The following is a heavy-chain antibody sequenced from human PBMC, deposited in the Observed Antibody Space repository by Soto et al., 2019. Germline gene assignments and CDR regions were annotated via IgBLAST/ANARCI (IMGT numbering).Heavy chain of an antibody. CDR3: ARSLEGTTVTNWFDP. J-gene: IGHJ5*02. D-gene: IGHD4-17*01. Sequence: QVQLVQSGAEVKKPGSSVKGSCKASADTFNSYSLSWLRQAPGQRLEWMGGITPVFGTADYAQSFEDRLPITADDSTSIVYMELSSLRSDDTAVYYCARSLEGTTVTNWFDPWGQGALVTVSS. CDR2: ITPVFGTA. V-gene: IGHV1-69*01. CDR1: ADTFNSYS.